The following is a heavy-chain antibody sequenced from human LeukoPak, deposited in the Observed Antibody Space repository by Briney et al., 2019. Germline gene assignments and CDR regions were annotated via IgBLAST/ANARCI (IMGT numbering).Heavy chain of an antibody. Sequence: SQTLSLTCTVSGGSISSGGYYWSWIRQPAGKGLEWIGRIYTSGSTNYNPSLKSRVTISVDTSKNQFSLKLSSVTAADTAVYYCARDNPANWGSDYWGQGTLVTVSS. CDR2: IYTSGST. V-gene: IGHV4-61*02. CDR3: ARDNPANWGSDY. CDR1: GGSISSGGYY. D-gene: IGHD7-27*01. J-gene: IGHJ4*02.